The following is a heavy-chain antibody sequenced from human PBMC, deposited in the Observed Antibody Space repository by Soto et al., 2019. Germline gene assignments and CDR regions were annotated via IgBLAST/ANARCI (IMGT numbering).Heavy chain of an antibody. CDR3: AKPHFSSSYYFDC. CDR1: GYTFTSYA. Sequence: AASVKVSCKASGYTFTSYAMHWVRQAPGQRLEWMGWINAGNGNTKYSQKFQGRVTITRDTSASTAYMELNSLRSEDTAVYYCAKPHFSSSYYFDCWGQGTLVTVSS. D-gene: IGHD6-13*01. J-gene: IGHJ4*02. CDR2: INAGNGNT. V-gene: IGHV1-3*01.